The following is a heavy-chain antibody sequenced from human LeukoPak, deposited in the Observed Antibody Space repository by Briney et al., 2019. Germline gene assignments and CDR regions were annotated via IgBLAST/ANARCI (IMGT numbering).Heavy chain of an antibody. CDR1: GGSISSTNYY. D-gene: IGHD6-19*01. J-gene: IGHJ5*02. V-gene: IGHV4-39*07. CDR3: ARLQWLVQGTWFDP. CDR2: IYYSGST. Sequence: SETLSLTCTVSGGSISSTNYYWGWIRQPPGKGLEWIGSIYYSGSTYYNPSLKSRVTISVDTSKNQFSLKLSSVTAADTAVYYCARLQWLVQGTWFDPWGQGTLVTVSS.